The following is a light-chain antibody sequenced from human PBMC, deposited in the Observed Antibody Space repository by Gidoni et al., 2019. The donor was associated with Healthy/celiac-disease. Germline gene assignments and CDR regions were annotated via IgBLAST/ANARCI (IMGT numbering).Light chain of an antibody. Sequence: AIRMTQSPSSFSASTGDRVTITCRASQGISSYLAWYQQKPGKAPKLLIYAASTLQSGVPSGFSGSGSGTDFTLTISCLQSEDFATYYCQQYYSYPWTFXXXTKVEIK. CDR2: AAS. CDR1: QGISSY. CDR3: QQYYSYPWT. V-gene: IGKV1-8*01. J-gene: IGKJ1*01.